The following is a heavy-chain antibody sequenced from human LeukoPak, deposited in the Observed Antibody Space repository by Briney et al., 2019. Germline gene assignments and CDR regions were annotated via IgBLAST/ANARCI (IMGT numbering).Heavy chain of an antibody. CDR2: IYYSGST. CDR3: AREVVTATTRLFDC. CDR1: GGSISSGGYY. V-gene: IGHV4-31*03. J-gene: IGHJ4*02. Sequence: SQTLSLTYTVSGGSISSGGYYWSWIRQHPGKGLEWIGYIYYSGSTYYNPSLKSRVTISVDTSKNQFSLKLSSVTAADTAVYYCAREVVTATTRLFDCWGQGTLVTVSS. D-gene: IGHD2-21*02.